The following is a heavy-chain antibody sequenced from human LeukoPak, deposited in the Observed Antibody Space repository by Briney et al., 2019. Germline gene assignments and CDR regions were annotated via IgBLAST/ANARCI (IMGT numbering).Heavy chain of an antibody. J-gene: IGHJ5*02. CDR3: ARGNLSCRGGSCYPNWFDP. CDR1: GGSFSGYY. D-gene: IGHD2-15*01. Sequence: PSETLSLTCAVYGGSFSGYYWSWIRQPPGKGLQWIGYIHSSGGSNYNPSLKSRVTLSVDTSKNQFSLKVSSVTAADTAVYYCARGNLSCRGGSCYPNWFDPWGQGTLVTVSS. V-gene: IGHV4-59*01. CDR2: IHSSGGS.